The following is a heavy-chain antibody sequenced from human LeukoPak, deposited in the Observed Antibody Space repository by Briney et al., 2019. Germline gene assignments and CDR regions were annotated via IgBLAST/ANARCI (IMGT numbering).Heavy chain of an antibody. Sequence: ASVKVSCKASGYTFTSYDFNWVLQATGQGLEWMGWMNPNSGNTGYAQKFQGRVTITRNTSISTAYMELRSLRSDDTAVYYCARDRNYYGSGNGHWGQGTLVTVSS. CDR3: ARDRNYYGSGNGH. D-gene: IGHD3-10*01. CDR2: MNPNSGNT. V-gene: IGHV1-8*03. J-gene: IGHJ4*02. CDR1: GYTFTSYD.